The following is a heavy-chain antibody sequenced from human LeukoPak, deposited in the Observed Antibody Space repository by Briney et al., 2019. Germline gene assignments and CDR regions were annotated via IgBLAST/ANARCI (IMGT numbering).Heavy chain of an antibody. D-gene: IGHD3-10*01. Sequence: PSETLSLTCTVSGGSISSSSYYWGWIRQPPGKGLEWIGSIYYSGSTYYNPSLKSRVTISVDTSKNQFSLKLSSVTAADTAVYYCARDPITMGLDAFDIWGQGTMVTVSS. CDR2: IYYSGST. CDR3: ARDPITMGLDAFDI. J-gene: IGHJ3*02. V-gene: IGHV4-39*07. CDR1: GGSISSSSYY.